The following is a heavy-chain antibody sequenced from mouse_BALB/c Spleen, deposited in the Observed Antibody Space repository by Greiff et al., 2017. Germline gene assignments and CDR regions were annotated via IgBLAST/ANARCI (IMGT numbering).Heavy chain of an antibody. Sequence: DVKLVESGGGLVQPGGSRKLSCAASGFTFSSFGMHWVRQAPEKGLEWVAYISSGSSTIYYADTVKDRFTISRDNPKNTLFLQMTSLRSEDTAMYYCARSEDYYAMDYWGQGTSVTVSS. J-gene: IGHJ4*01. CDR1: GFTFSSFG. CDR2: ISSGSSTI. V-gene: IGHV5-17*02. CDR3: ARSEDYYAMDY.